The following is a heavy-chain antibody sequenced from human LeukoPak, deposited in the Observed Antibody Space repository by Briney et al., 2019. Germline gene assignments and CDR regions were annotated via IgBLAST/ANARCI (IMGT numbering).Heavy chain of an antibody. Sequence: SETLSLTCSVSGVSVSSGSYHWSWIRQPPGKGLEWIGYIYYSGSTKYNPSLKSRVTISLDTSKNQFSLKVISVTAADTAVYYCARNVVGATSYWYFDLWGRGTLVTVSS. J-gene: IGHJ2*01. CDR1: GVSVSSGSYH. D-gene: IGHD1-26*01. CDR2: IYYSGST. CDR3: ARNVVGATSYWYFDL. V-gene: IGHV4-61*01.